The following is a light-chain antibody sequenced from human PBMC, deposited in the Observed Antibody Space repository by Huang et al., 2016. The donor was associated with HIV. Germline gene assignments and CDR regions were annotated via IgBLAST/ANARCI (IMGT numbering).Light chain of an antibody. CDR3: QQSHDWPPYT. J-gene: IGKJ2*01. Sequence: EIVMPQSPVTLSVSPGDSATLSCRASQSVSSNLAWYQQKPGQAPRLLIYGASTRATGIPARFSGSGAGTEFTLTISNLQSEDFAVYYCQQSHDWPPYTFGQGTKLEIK. V-gene: IGKV3-15*01. CDR2: GAS. CDR1: QSVSSN.